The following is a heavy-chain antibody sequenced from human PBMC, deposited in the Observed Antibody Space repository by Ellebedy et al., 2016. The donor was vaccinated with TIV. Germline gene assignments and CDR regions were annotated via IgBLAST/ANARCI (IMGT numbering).Heavy chain of an antibody. CDR1: GYSFTGYY. CDR3: ARMPSAGIAVAGNSY. D-gene: IGHD6-19*01. V-gene: IGHV1-2*02. Sequence: ASVKVSCKASGYSFTGYYMHWVRQAPGQGLEWMGWINPNSGGTNYAQKFQGRVTMTRDTSISTAYMEMSRLRSDDTAVYYCARMPSAGIAVAGNSYWGQGTLVTVSS. CDR2: INPNSGGT. J-gene: IGHJ4*02.